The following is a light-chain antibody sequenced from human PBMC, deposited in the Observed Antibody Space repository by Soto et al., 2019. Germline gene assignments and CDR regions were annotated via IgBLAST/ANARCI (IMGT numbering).Light chain of an antibody. CDR2: AAS. CDR3: QQLNSYPLIT. Sequence: DIHFTQSPSFLSASVGDRVTITCRASQGISSYLAWYQQKPGRAPKLLIYAASTLQSGVPSRFSGSGSGTEFTLTISSLQPEDFATYYCQQLNSYPLITFGQGTRLEIK. V-gene: IGKV1-9*01. J-gene: IGKJ5*01. CDR1: QGISSY.